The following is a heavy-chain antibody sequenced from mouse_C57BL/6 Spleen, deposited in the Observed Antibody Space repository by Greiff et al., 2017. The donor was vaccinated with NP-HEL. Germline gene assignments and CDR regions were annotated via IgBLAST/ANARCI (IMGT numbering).Heavy chain of an antibody. V-gene: IGHV1-85*01. CDR2: IYPRDGST. J-gene: IGHJ3*01. D-gene: IGHD1-1*01. CDR3: ARRDYGSSSFAY. Sequence: QVQLMESGPELVKPGASVKLSCKASGYTFTSYDINWVQQRPGQGLEWIGTIYPRDGSTKSNEKFTGQATLTVDTSSSTAYLELNSLKSEDSAVYCLARRDYGSSSFAYWGQGTLVTVSA. CDR1: GYTFTSYD.